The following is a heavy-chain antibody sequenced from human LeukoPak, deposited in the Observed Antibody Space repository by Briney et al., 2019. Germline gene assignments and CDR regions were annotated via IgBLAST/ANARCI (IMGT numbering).Heavy chain of an antibody. D-gene: IGHD2-2*01. Sequence: PGGSLRLSCAASGFTFSNYGMHWVRQAPGKGLEWVAVIWYDGSNKYHADSVKGRFTISRDNSKNTLYLRMNSLRAEDTAVYYCARGLFVVVPAAIVSDFDYWGQGALVTVSS. J-gene: IGHJ4*02. V-gene: IGHV3-33*01. CDR1: GFTFSNYG. CDR2: IWYDGSNK. CDR3: ARGLFVVVPAAIVSDFDY.